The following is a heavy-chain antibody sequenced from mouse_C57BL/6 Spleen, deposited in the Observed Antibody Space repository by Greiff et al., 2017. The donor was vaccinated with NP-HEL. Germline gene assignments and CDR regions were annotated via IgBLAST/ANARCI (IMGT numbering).Heavy chain of an antibody. Sequence: ESGPGLVKPSQSLSLTCSVPGYSITSGSYWNWIRQFPGNKLEWMGHIRYDCSNNYNPSLKNRISITLAPSKNQFFLKLNSVTTEDTATYYCARNAMGSWFAYGGQGTLVTVSA. V-gene: IGHV3-6*01. J-gene: IGHJ3*01. CDR2: IRYDCSN. CDR1: GYSITSGSY. D-gene: IGHD1-1*02. CDR3: ARNAMGSWFAY.